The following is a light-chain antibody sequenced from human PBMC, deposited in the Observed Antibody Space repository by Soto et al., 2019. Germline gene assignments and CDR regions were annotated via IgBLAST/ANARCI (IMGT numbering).Light chain of an antibody. CDR2: EGS. CDR3: CSYVGSDTYVI. Sequence: QSALTQPASVSGSPGQSITISCTGISSDIGGYILVSWYQQEPGKAPKLMIYEGSKRPSGVSNRFSGSKSGNTASLTISGLQAEDEAHYYCCSYVGSDTYVIFGGGTKVTVL. CDR1: SSDIGGYIL. V-gene: IGLV2-23*01. J-gene: IGLJ2*01.